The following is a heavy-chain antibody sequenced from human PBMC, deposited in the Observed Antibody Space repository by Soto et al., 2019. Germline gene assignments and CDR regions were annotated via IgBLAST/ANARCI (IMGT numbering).Heavy chain of an antibody. J-gene: IGHJ4*02. Sequence: PGGSLRLSCAASGFTFSSYSMNWVRQAPGKGLEWVSYISSSSSTIYYADSVKGRFTISRDNAKNSLYLQMNSLRSEDTAVYYCASARGNDFWSGYRHGPFDYWGQGTLVTISS. D-gene: IGHD3-3*01. CDR2: ISSSSSTI. V-gene: IGHV3-48*01. CDR1: GFTFSSYS. CDR3: ASARGNDFWSGYRHGPFDY.